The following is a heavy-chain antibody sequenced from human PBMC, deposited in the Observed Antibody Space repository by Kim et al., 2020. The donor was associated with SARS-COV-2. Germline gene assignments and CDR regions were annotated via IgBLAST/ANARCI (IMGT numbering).Heavy chain of an antibody. D-gene: IGHD3-10*01. CDR1: GYTFTNYR. CDR2: IDPSDSYI. Sequence: GESLKISCKGSGYTFTNYRIAWVRQMPGKGLEWMGRIDPSDSYINYSPSFQGHVTISADKSISTAYLQWRSLRASDTAMYYCASHGSGNFFRYWGQGTLVTVSS. V-gene: IGHV5-10-1*01. CDR3: ASHGSGNFFRY. J-gene: IGHJ4*02.